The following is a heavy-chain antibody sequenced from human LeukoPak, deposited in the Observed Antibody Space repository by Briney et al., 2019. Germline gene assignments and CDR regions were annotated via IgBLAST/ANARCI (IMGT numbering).Heavy chain of an antibody. CDR3: ARADFDWLLHLT. D-gene: IGHD3-9*01. Sequence: ASVKVSCKASGGTFSSYAISWVRQAPGQGLEWMGGIIPIFGTANYAQKLQGRVTITTDESTSTAYMELSSLRSGDTAVYYCARADFDWLLHLTWGQGTLVTVSS. CDR2: IIPIFGTA. V-gene: IGHV1-69*05. CDR1: GGTFSSYA. J-gene: IGHJ5*02.